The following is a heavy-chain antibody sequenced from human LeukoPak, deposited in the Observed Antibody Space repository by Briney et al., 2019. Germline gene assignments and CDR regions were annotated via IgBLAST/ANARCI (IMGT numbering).Heavy chain of an antibody. CDR1: GFTFDHYT. CDR3: AKDGKNYFDY. J-gene: IGHJ4*02. V-gene: IGHV3-43*01. CDR2: ISWDGGST. Sequence: GGFLRLSCAASGFTFDHYTMHWVRQAPGKGLEWVSLISWDGGSTYYADSVKGRFTISRDNSKNSLSLQMNSLRAEDTALYYCAKDGKNYFDYWGQGTLVTVSS.